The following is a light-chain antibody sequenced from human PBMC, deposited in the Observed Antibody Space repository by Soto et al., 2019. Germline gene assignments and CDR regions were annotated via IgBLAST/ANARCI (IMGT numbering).Light chain of an antibody. CDR3: QQYNEWPQT. CDR1: QSVAND. V-gene: IGKV3-15*01. CDR2: SES. Sequence: EIVMTQSPATLYVSPGERATLSYRASQSVANDLAWYQHKPGQAPRLLIHSESTRATGIPARFSGVGSGTEFTLTISSLQSEDFAVYYCQQYNEWPQTFGQGTRLEIK. J-gene: IGKJ5*01.